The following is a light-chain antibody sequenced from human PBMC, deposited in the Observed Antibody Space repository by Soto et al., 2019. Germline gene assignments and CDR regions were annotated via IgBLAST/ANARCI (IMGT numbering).Light chain of an antibody. V-gene: IGKV3-11*01. CDR1: QSVRSY. J-gene: IGKJ4*01. Sequence: EIVLTQSPATLSLSPGERATLSCRASQSVRSYLAWYQHKHGQAPRLLIYDASNRATGIPARFSGSGSGTDFTLTISSLEPEDFAVYYCQQRSNWPLTFGRGTKVDIK. CDR2: DAS. CDR3: QQRSNWPLT.